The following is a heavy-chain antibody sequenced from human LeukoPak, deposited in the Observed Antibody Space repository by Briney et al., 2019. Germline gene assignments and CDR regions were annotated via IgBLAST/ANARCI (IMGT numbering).Heavy chain of an antibody. J-gene: IGHJ2*01. Sequence: PSETLSLTCTVSSGSISHYFWSWIRQPPGKPLEWIGYIYYSGSTNYNPSLKSRLTISVDTSKDQFSLKLSSVTAADTAVYYCAKTVAGYWYFDLWGRGTLVTVSS. CDR1: SGSISHYF. D-gene: IGHD6-19*01. CDR3: AKTVAGYWYFDL. CDR2: IYYSGST. V-gene: IGHV4-59*08.